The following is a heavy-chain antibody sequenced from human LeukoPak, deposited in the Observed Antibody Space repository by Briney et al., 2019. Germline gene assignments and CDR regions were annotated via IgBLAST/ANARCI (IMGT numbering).Heavy chain of an antibody. CDR2: IYYSGST. D-gene: IGHD6-19*01. J-gene: IGHJ4*02. Sequence: PSETLSLTCTVSGGSISTYYWSWIRQPPGKGLEWIVYIYYSGSTNHNPSLKSRVTISIDASKNQFSLKLSSVTAADTAVYYCARGSSGWSYADYWGQGTLVTVSS. CDR1: GGSISTYY. V-gene: IGHV4-59*01. CDR3: ARGSSGWSYADY.